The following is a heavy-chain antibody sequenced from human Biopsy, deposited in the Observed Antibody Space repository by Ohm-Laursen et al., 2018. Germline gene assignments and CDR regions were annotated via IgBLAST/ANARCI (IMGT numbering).Heavy chain of an antibody. Sequence: GTLSLTWYVSGGDINNYYWSWIRQPAGKGLEWIGRIYPGGSTNYNPSLKSRVTMSVDTSKKQLSLRLRSVTAADTAMYYCASVVLGPTNDAFDFWGQGTMVVVSS. D-gene: IGHD3-22*01. V-gene: IGHV4-4*07. CDR3: ASVVLGPTNDAFDF. CDR1: GGDINNYY. J-gene: IGHJ3*01. CDR2: IYPGGST.